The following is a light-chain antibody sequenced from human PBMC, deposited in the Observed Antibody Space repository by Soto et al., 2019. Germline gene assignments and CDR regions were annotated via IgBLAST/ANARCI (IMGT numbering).Light chain of an antibody. J-gene: IGLJ2*01. CDR3: SSFAGSPVV. CDR2: EVS. Sequence: QSVLTQPPSASGSPGQSVAISCTGTSSDVGGYNYVSWYQQHPGKAPKLMIYEVSKRPSGVPDRFSGSRSGNTASLTVSGLQAEDEADYYCSSFAGSPVVFGGGTQLTV. V-gene: IGLV2-8*01. CDR1: SSDVGGYNY.